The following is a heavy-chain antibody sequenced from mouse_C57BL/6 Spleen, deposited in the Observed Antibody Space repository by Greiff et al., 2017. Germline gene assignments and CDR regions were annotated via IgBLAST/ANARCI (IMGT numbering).Heavy chain of an antibody. CDR3: ARRWDWGYFDY. CDR1: GYTFTSYW. V-gene: IGHV1-59*01. D-gene: IGHD4-1*01. CDR2: IDPSDSYT. J-gene: IGHJ2*01. Sequence: QVQLQQPGAELVRPGTSVKLSCKASGYTFTSYWMHWVKQRPGQGLEWIGVIDPSDSYTNYNQKFKGKATLTVDTSSSTAYMQLSSLTSEDSAVYYCARRWDWGYFDYWGQGTTLTVSS.